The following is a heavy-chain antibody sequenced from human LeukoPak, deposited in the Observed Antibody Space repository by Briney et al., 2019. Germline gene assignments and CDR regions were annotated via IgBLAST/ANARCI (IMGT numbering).Heavy chain of an antibody. V-gene: IGHV4-59*01. D-gene: IGHD3-16*01. Sequence: SETLSLTCSVSGASISSYYWSWIRQPPGKGLEWIGYIYYSGTTNYNPSLKSRVSMSVDTSRNQFSLRLSSVTAADTAIYYCARGTVQMGMGERFFDFWGQGTLVTVSS. CDR3: ARGTVQMGMGERFFDF. CDR1: GASISSYY. J-gene: IGHJ4*02. CDR2: IYYSGTT.